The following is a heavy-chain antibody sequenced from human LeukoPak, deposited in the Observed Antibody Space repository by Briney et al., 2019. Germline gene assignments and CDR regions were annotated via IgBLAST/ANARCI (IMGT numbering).Heavy chain of an antibody. CDR3: ARGRSSMVRGYYYYYMDV. CDR2: IYYSGGT. J-gene: IGHJ6*03. CDR1: GGSISSYY. V-gene: IGHV4-59*01. Sequence: SETLSLTCTVSGGSISSYYWSWIRQPPGKGLEWIGYIYYSGGTNYNSSLKSRVTISVDTSKNQFSLKLSSVTAADTAVYYCARGRSSMVRGYYYYYMDVWGKGTTVTVSS. D-gene: IGHD3-10*01.